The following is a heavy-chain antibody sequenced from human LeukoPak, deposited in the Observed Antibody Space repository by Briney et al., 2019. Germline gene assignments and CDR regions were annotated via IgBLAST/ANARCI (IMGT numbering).Heavy chain of an antibody. V-gene: IGHV3-30*18. CDR3: AKDPAVGATEGDY. CDR2: ISYDGSNK. J-gene: IGHJ4*02. Sequence: PGGSLRLSCAASGFTFSSYGMHWVRQAPGKGLEWVAVISYDGSNKYYADSVKGRFTISRDNSKNTLYLQMNSLRAEDTAVYYCAKDPAVGATEGDYWGQGTLVTVSS. CDR1: GFTFSSYG. D-gene: IGHD1-26*01.